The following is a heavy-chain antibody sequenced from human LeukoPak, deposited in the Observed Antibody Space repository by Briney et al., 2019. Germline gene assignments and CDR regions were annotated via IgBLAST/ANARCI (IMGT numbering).Heavy chain of an antibody. CDR3: ARFTGYLYFDY. CDR2: INHSGIT. Sequence: PSETLSLTCDVYDGSSSGFFWGWIRQPPGQGLEWIGEINHSGITNYNPSLKSRVTMSVDTSKNQFSLKLSSVTAADTAVYFCARFTGYLYFDYWGQGTLVTVSS. V-gene: IGHV4-34*01. CDR1: DGSSSGFF. D-gene: IGHD3-9*01. J-gene: IGHJ4*02.